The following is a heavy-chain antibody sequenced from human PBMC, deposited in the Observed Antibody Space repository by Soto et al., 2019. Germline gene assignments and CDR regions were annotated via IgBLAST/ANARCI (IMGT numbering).Heavy chain of an antibody. Sequence: QITLKESGPSLVKPTQTLTLTCTFSGFSLSTGGVGVGWIRQPPGKALEWLALIYWDDDKRYSPSLRSRLTVTKDPSKNQVVLTMTNMDPVDTATYYCAHSRCGGDCLQSYSSHSYYGMDVWGQGTTVTVSS. CDR1: GFSLSTGGVG. CDR3: AHSRCGGDCLQSYSSHSYYGMDV. V-gene: IGHV2-5*02. CDR2: IYWDDDK. J-gene: IGHJ6*02. D-gene: IGHD2-21*02.